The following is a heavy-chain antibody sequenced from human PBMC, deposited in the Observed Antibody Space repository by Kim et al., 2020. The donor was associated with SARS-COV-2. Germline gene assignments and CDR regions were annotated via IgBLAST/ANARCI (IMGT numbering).Heavy chain of an antibody. CDR3: ARELHYYDSSGYYPRPRFDF. D-gene: IGHD3-22*01. CDR1: GFTFSSYS. V-gene: IGHV3-48*02. CDR2: ISSSSNTI. J-gene: IGHJ4*02. Sequence: GGSLRLSCAASGFTFSSYSMNWVRQAPGKGLEWVSYISSSSNTIYYAASVKGRFTISRDNDKNSLYLQMNSLRDEDTAVYYCARELHYYDSSGYYPRPRFDFGGQGTLLPVSS.